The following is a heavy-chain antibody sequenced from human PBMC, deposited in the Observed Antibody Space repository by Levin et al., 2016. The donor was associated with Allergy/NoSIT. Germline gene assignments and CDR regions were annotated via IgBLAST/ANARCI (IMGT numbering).Heavy chain of an antibody. J-gene: IGHJ4*02. V-gene: IGHV3-48*03. D-gene: IGHD6-13*01. CDR2: VTSSGSTV. CDR3: AREVLGSSWDYFDS. Sequence: VRQAPGKGLEWVAYVTSSGSTVNYADSVKGRFTISRDNAKSSLFLQMNSLRAEDTALYYCAREVLGSSWDYFDSWGQGTLVTVSS.